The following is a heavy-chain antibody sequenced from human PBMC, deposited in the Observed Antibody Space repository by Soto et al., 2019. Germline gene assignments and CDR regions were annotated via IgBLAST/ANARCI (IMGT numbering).Heavy chain of an antibody. D-gene: IGHD4-17*01. CDR3: ARDPSRRDYGGNTTRRYGMDV. CDR1: GGTFSSYA. Sequence: GASVKVSCKASGGTFSSYAISWVRQAPGQGLEWMGGIIPIFGTANYAQKFQGRVTITADESTSTAYMELSSLRSEDTAVYYCARDPSRRDYGGNTTRRYGMDVWGQGTTVTVSS. CDR2: IIPIFGTA. J-gene: IGHJ6*02. V-gene: IGHV1-69*13.